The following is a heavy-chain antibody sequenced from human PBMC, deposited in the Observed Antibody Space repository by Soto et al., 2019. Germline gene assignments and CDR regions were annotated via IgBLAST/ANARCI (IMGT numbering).Heavy chain of an antibody. V-gene: IGHV1-69*19. Sequence: QLQLAQSGADVKKAGSSVKVSCKASGGTLSNSAFSWVRQAPGQGLEWMGGIIPVFGIVNYAQKFQDRVTITEDESKSTAYMELRSLRSEDKAVYFCATGRIVVVGSRAYYGMDVWGQGTTVTVSS. J-gene: IGHJ6*01. CDR2: IIPVFGIV. D-gene: IGHD3-22*01. CDR1: GGTLSNSA. CDR3: ATGRIVVVGSRAYYGMDV.